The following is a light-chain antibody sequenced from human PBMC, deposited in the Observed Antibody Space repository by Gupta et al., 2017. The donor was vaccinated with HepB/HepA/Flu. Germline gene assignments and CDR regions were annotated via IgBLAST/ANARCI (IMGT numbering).Light chain of an antibody. CDR3: QQYYSTPYT. CDR1: QSVLYSSNNKNY. J-gene: IGKJ2*01. V-gene: IGKV4-1*01. Sequence: DIVMTQYPDSLAVSLGERATINCKSSQSVLYSSNNKNYLAWYQQKPGQPPKLLIYWASTRESGVPDRFSGSGSGTDFTLTISSLQAEDVAVYYCQQYYSTPYTFGQGTNLEIK. CDR2: WAS.